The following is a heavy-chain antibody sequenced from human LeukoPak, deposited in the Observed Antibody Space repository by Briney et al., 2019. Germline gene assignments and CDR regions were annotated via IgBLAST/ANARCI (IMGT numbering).Heavy chain of an antibody. Sequence: ASVKVSCKASGGTFSSYAISWVRQAPGQGLXXXXXXXXXXXXXNYAQKFQGRVTITADKSTSTAYMELGSLRSEDTAVYYCARGGDYDILTGYYTGFPSYYFDYWGQGTLVTVSS. CDR3: ARGGDYDILTGYYTGFPSYYFDY. V-gene: IGHV1-69*10. J-gene: IGHJ4*02. CDR1: GGTFSSYA. D-gene: IGHD3-9*01. CDR2: XXXXXXXX.